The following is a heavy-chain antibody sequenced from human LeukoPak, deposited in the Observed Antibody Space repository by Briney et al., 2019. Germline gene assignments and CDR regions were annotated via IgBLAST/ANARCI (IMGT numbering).Heavy chain of an antibody. CDR3: ASQIEPYYFDY. J-gene: IGHJ4*02. D-gene: IGHD1-14*01. Sequence: GGSLRLSCAASGFTFSDDYMSWIRRAPGKGLEWVSYISSTDSTIYYADSVKGRFTISRDNAKNSLYLQMNSLRAEDTAVYYCASQIEPYYFDYWGQGTLVTVSS. V-gene: IGHV3-11*01. CDR1: GFTFSDDY. CDR2: ISSTDSTI.